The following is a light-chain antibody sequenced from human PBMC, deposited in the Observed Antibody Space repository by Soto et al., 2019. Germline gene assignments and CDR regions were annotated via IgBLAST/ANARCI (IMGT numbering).Light chain of an antibody. CDR1: KLGDKY. CDR2: QDS. Sequence: SYELTQPPSVSVSPGQTASITCSGDKLGDKYACWYQQKPGQYPVLVIYQDSKRPLGIPERFSGSNSGNTATLTISGTQAMDEADYYCQAWDSSTVVFGGGTKVTVL. V-gene: IGLV3-1*01. CDR3: QAWDSSTVV. J-gene: IGLJ2*01.